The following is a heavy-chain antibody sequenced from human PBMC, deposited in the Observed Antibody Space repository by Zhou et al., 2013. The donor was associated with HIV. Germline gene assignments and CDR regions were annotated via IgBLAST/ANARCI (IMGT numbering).Heavy chain of an antibody. V-gene: IGHV1-69*05. Sequence: QVQLVQSGAEVKKPGSSVKVSCKASGGTFSSYAISWVRQAPGQGLEWMGGIIPIFGTANYAQKFQGRVTITTDESTSTAYMELSSLRSEDTAVYYCARGGTMVRGVIIPRYYGMDVWGQGTTVTVSS. CDR3: ARGGTMVRGVIIPRYYGMDV. J-gene: IGHJ6*02. CDR1: GGTFSSYA. D-gene: IGHD3-10*01. CDR2: IIPIFGTA.